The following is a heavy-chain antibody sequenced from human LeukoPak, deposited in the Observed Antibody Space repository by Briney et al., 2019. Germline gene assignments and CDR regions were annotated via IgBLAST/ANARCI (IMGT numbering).Heavy chain of an antibody. CDR3: ARDGSYSGGHDY. CDR1: GFTFKSFS. V-gene: IGHV3-23*01. Sequence: GGSLRLSCGGSGFTFKSFSMHWVRQAPGKGLEWVSAISGSGDTTYYADSVKGRFTISRDNSKNTLYLQMNSLRAEDTAVYYCARDGSYSGGHDYWGQGTLVTVSS. CDR2: ISGSGDTT. D-gene: IGHD1-26*01. J-gene: IGHJ4*02.